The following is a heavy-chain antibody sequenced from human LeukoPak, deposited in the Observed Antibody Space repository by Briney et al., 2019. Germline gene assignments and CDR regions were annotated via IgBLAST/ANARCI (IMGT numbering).Heavy chain of an antibody. CDR2: IIPIFGTA. CDR1: GGTFSSYA. J-gene: IGHJ4*02. CDR3: ARGTVVTPDTPYYFDY. Sequence: SVKVSCKASGGTFSSYAISWVRQAPGQGLEWMGRIIPIFGTANYAQKFQGRVTITTDESTSTAYMELSSLRSEDTAVYYCARGTVVTPDTPYYFDYWGQGTLVTVSS. D-gene: IGHD4-23*01. V-gene: IGHV1-69*05.